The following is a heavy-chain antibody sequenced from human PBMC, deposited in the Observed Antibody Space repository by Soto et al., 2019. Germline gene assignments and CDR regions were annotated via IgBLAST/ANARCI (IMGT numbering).Heavy chain of an antibody. CDR1: GGTFSIYT. J-gene: IGHJ4*02. D-gene: IGHD2-2*01. Sequence: ASVKGSCKASGGTFSIYTISWVRQAPGQGLEWMGRIIPILGIANYAQKFQGRVTITADKSTSTAYMELSSLRSEDTAVYYCARDLPSCSSTSCYYYWGQGTLVTVSS. V-gene: IGHV1-69*04. CDR2: IIPILGIA. CDR3: ARDLPSCSSTSCYYY.